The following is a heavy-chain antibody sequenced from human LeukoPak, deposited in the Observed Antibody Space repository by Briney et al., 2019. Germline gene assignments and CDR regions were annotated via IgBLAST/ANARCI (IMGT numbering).Heavy chain of an antibody. CDR3: ARAHTAFSFDP. J-gene: IGHJ5*02. CDR2: IIPIFGTA. CDR1: EYTFTSYD. Sequence: SVKVSCKASEYTFTSYDINWVRQAPGQGLEWMGGIIPIFGTANYAQKFQGRVTIAADESTSTAYMELSSLRSEDTAVYYCARAHTAFSFDPWGQGTLVTVSS. V-gene: IGHV1-69*13. D-gene: IGHD2-2*02.